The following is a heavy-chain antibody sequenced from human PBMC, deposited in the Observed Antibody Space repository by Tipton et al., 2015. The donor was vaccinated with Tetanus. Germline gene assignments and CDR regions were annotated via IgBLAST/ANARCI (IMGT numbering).Heavy chain of an antibody. Sequence: GSLRLSCAASGFTFRNYGMHWVRQAPGLRLEWLAFIGHEGTPKLYAGSAKGRFTISRDYSKNTVFLDMSNLRAEDTALYYCAKDFEWSFDYWGQGTRVTVSS. CDR3: AKDFEWSFDY. V-gene: IGHV3-30*02. D-gene: IGHD3-3*01. CDR2: IGHEGTPK. J-gene: IGHJ4*02. CDR1: GFTFRNYG.